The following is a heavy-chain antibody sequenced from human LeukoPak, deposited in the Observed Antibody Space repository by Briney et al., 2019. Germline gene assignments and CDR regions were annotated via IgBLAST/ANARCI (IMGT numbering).Heavy chain of an antibody. CDR3: VRRTTGEYYFDY. J-gene: IGHJ4*02. Sequence: GESLKISCKGSGYRFTIYWIGWVPQMPGRGLEWIGIIYPGDSDIRYSPSFQGQVNISADKSISTAYLQWSSLKASDTAMYYCVRRTTGEYYFDYWGQGTLVTVSS. CDR2: IYPGDSDI. V-gene: IGHV5-51*01. D-gene: IGHD7-27*01. CDR1: GYRFTIYW.